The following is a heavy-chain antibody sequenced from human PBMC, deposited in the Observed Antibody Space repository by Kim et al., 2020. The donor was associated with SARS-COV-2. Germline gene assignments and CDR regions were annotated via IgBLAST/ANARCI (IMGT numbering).Heavy chain of an antibody. Sequence: SETLSLTCAVYGGSFSGYYWSWIRQPPGKGLEWIGEINHSGSTNYNPSLKSRVTISVDTSKNQFSLKLSSVTAADTAVYYCAREPWYSSSWYHNFDYWGQGTLVTVSS. V-gene: IGHV4-34*01. J-gene: IGHJ4*02. CDR2: INHSGST. CDR3: AREPWYSSSWYHNFDY. CDR1: GGSFSGYY. D-gene: IGHD6-13*01.